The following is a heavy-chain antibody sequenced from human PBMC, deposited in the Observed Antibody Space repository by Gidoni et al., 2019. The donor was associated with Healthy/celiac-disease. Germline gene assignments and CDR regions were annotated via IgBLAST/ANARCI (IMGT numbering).Heavy chain of an antibody. V-gene: IGHV1-18*01. J-gene: IGHJ3*02. CDR3: ARLGRGKRTGYAFDI. CDR2: NSAYNGNT. CDR1: GYTFTSYG. Sequence: PGASVKVSCKASGYTFTSYGISWVRQAPGQGLEWMGWNSAYNGNTNDAQKLQGRVTMTTDTSTSTAYMELRSLRSDDTAVYYCARLGRGKRTGYAFDIWGQGTMVTVSS.